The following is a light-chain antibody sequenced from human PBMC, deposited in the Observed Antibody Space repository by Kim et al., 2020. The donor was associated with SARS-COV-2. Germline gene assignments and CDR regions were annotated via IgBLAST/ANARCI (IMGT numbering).Light chain of an antibody. Sequence: GKSASHTASASHRLNNHLFRDQWKPGPSPSLLIYGASTRATGVPARFSASGSGTDFTLTISSLQSEDFAVYFCQQYNLWPPSLTFGGGTKVDIK. CDR1: HRLNNH. V-gene: IGKV3-15*01. J-gene: IGKJ4*01. CDR3: QQYNLWPPSLT. CDR2: GAS.